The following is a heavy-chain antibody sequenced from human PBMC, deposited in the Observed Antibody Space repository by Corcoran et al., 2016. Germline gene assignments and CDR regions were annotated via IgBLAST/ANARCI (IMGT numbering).Heavy chain of an antibody. CDR2: INHSGST. D-gene: IGHD3-22*01. V-gene: IGHV4-34*01. CDR3: ARVRGYQLDV. J-gene: IGHJ6*02. CDR1: GGSFSGYY. Sequence: QVQLQQWGAGLLKPSETLSLTCAVYGGSFSGYYWSWIRQPPGKGLEWIGEINHSGSTNYNPSLKSRVTISVDTSKNQFSLKLSSGTAADTAVYYCARVRGYQLDVWGQGTTVTVSS.